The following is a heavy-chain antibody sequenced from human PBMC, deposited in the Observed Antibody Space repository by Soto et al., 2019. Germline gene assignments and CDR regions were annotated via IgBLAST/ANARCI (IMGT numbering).Heavy chain of an antibody. CDR1: GYTFTSYA. CDR2: INAGNGNT. J-gene: IGHJ4*02. Sequence: QVQLVQSGAEVKKPGASVKVSCKASGYTFTSYAMHWVRQAPGQRLEWMGWINAGNGNTKYSQKFQGRVTITRDTSASTAYMERSSLRSEETAVYCCARDLGGWPDYWGQGTLVTVSS. V-gene: IGHV1-3*01. D-gene: IGHD2-15*01. CDR3: ARDLGGWPDY.